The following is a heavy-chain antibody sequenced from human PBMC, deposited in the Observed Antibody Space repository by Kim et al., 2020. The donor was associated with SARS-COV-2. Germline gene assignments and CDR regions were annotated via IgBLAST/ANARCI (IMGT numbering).Heavy chain of an antibody. V-gene: IGHV1-3*01. CDR3: ARDRCSGWYGNYYYYMDV. J-gene: IGHJ6*03. CDR1: GYTFTSYT. CDR2: INAGNGNT. D-gene: IGHD6-19*01. Sequence: ASVKVSCKASGYTFTSYTMHWVRQAPGQRLEWMGWINAGNGNTKYSQNFQDRVTITRDTSASTAYMELSSLRPEDTAVYYCARDRCSGWYGNYYYYMDVWGKGTMITVSS.